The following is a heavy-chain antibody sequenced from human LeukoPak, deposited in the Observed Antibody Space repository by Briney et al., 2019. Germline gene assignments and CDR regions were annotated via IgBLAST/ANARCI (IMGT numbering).Heavy chain of an antibody. CDR2: IYYSGST. Sequence: SETLSLTCTVSGGSISSSSYYWGWIRQPPGKGLEWIGNIYYSGSTYYNPSLKSRVTISVDTSKNQFSLKLSSVTAADTAVYYCARLVTEYGDYATYYYYYMDTWGKGTTVTISS. V-gene: IGHV4-39*01. D-gene: IGHD4-17*01. CDR1: GGSISSSSYY. J-gene: IGHJ6*03. CDR3: ARLVTEYGDYATYYYYYMDT.